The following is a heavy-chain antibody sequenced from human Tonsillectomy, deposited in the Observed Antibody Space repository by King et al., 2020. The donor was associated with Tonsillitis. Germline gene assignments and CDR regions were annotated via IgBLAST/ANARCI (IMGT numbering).Heavy chain of an antibody. D-gene: IGHD4-17*01. CDR2: INHGGST. V-gene: IGHV4-34*01. Sequence: VQLQQWGAGLLKPSETLSLTCAVYGGSFSGYYWSWIRQPPGKGLEWIGEINHGGSTNYNPSLKSRVTISVDTSTSQFSLKLNSVTAADTAVYYCARAFSVTRLDWGRGTLVTVSS. J-gene: IGHJ4*02. CDR1: GGSFSGYY. CDR3: ARAFSVTRLD.